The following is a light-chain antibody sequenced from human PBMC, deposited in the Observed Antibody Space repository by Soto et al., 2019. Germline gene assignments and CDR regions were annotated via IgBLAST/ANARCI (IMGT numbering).Light chain of an antibody. J-gene: IGKJ4*01. CDR3: QQYNSYPLT. CDR2: KAS. CDR1: QTISSW. Sequence: DIQMAQSPSTLSASVGVRVTITCRASQTISSWLACYQQKPGQAPKLLIYKASSLESAVPSRFSGSGSGTEFTLTISGLQPDDFATYFCQQYNSYPLTFGGGTKVDIK. V-gene: IGKV1-5*03.